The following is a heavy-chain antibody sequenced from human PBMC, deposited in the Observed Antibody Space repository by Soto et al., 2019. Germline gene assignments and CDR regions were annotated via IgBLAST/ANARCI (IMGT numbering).Heavy chain of an antibody. D-gene: IGHD5-12*01. CDR2: IYHSGST. CDR1: GYSISSGYY. J-gene: IGHJ4*02. CDR3: AGRSIVATIGHY. Sequence: SETLSLTCAVSGYSISSGYYWGWIRQPPGKGLEWIGSIYHSGSTYYNPSLKSRVTISVDTSKNRFSLKLSSVTAADTAVYYCAGRSIVATIGHYWGQGTLVTVSS. V-gene: IGHV4-38-2*01.